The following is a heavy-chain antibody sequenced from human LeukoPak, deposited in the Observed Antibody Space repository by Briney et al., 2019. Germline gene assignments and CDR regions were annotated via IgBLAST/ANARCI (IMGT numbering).Heavy chain of an antibody. J-gene: IGHJ2*01. CDR1: GFTFSSYS. D-gene: IGHD4-17*01. V-gene: IGHV3-72*01. CDR2: TRNKDNSYRT. Sequence: GGSLRLSCAASGFTFSSYSMNWVRQAPGRGLEWVGRTRNKDNSYRTEYAASVKGRFTISRDDSKNSLYLQMNSLKTEDTAVYYCARHTHYGDYVPGHWYSISGAVAPWSLSPQ. CDR3: ARHTHYGDYVPGHWYSIS.